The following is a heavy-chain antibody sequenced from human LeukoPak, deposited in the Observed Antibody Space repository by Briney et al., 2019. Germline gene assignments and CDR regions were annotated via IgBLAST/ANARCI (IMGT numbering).Heavy chain of an antibody. J-gene: IGHJ4*02. CDR1: GFNFSSYA. D-gene: IGHD4-17*01. Sequence: GGAPRLSCAASGFNFSSYAMPRVRQAPGKGLEWGAVISYDGSNKYYADSVKGRFTISRDNSKNTLYLQMNSLRAEDTAVYYCARGDYGDSNFDYWGQGTLVTVSS. CDR3: ARGDYGDSNFDY. V-gene: IGHV3-30*04. CDR2: ISYDGSNK.